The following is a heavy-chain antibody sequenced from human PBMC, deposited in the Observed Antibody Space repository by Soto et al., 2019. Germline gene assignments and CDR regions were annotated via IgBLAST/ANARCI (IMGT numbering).Heavy chain of an antibody. CDR3: AEGKGGYDGEDTWFDP. D-gene: IGHD5-12*01. V-gene: IGHV1-69*01. J-gene: IGHJ5*02. CDR1: GGTFSSYA. CDR2: IIPIFGTA. Sequence: QVQLVQSGAEVKKPGSSVKVSCKASGGTFSSYAIRWVRQAPGQGLEWMGGIIPIFGTANYAQKFQGRVTITADESTSTAYMELSSLRSEDTAVYYCAEGKGGYDGEDTWFDPWGQGTLVTVSS.